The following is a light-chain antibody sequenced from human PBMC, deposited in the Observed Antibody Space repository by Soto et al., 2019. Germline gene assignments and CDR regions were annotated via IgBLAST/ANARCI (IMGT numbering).Light chain of an antibody. CDR2: DTS. CDR1: QDIGHY. J-gene: IGKJ2*01. Sequence: VIWMTQSPSFLSAIRGDRVTISCRMSQDIGHYLAWYRQKPGKAPELLIYDTSRLQTGAPSRFSGSGSGTYFTLTISSLQSEDFATYYCQQYYTFLLYTFGQGTKLEI. V-gene: IGKV1D-8*01. CDR3: QQYYTFLLYT.